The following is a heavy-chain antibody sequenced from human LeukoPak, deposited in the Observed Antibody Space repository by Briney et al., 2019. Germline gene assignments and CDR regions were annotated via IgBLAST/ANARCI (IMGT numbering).Heavy chain of an antibody. CDR3: ARDQRFLEWLYYDYYYYGMDV. V-gene: IGHV4-4*02. CDR1: GGPISSSNW. D-gene: IGHD3-3*01. Sequence: SGTLSLTCAVSGGPISSSNWWSWVRQPPGKGLEWIGEIYHSGSTNCNPSLKSRVTISVDKSKNQFSLKLSSVTAADTAVYYCARDQRFLEWLYYDYYYYGMDVWGQGTTVTVSS. J-gene: IGHJ6*02. CDR2: IYHSGST.